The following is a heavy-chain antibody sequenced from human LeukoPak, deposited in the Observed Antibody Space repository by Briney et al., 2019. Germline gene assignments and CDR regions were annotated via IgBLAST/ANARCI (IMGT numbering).Heavy chain of an antibody. V-gene: IGHV4-39*07. D-gene: IGHD2-2*03. CDR2: IYYSGST. J-gene: IGHJ4*02. CDR1: GGSISSNIFY. Sequence: SETLSLTCTVSGGSISSNIFYWGWIRQPPGKGLEWIGSIYYSGSTYYNPSLKSRVTMSVDTSKNQFSLKLSSVTAADTAVYYCASGYCSSTSCSELTFDYWGQGTLVTVSS. CDR3: ASGYCSSTSCSELTFDY.